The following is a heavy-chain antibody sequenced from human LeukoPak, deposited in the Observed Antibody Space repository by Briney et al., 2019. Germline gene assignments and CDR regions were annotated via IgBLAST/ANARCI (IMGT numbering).Heavy chain of an antibody. CDR3: ARRRDGGYYYHYYVDV. V-gene: IGHV4-39*07. Sequence: KTSETLSPTCTVSGGSISSSSYYWGWIRQPPGKGLEWIGSIYYSGSTYYNPSLKSRVTISVDTSKNQFSLKLSSVTAADTAVYYCARRRDGGYYYHYYVDVWGKGTTVTVSS. CDR1: GGSISSSSYY. CDR2: IYYSGST. D-gene: IGHD5-24*01. J-gene: IGHJ6*03.